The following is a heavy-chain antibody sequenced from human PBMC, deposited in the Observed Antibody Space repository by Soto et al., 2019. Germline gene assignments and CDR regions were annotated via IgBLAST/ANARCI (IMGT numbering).Heavy chain of an antibody. J-gene: IGHJ4*02. CDR2: INPNSGGT. D-gene: IGHD3-10*01. Sequence: QVQLVQSGAEVKKPGASVKVSCKASGYTFTGYYMHWVRQAPGQGLEWMGWINPNSGGTNYAQKFQGWVTMTRDTSISTAYMELSRLRSDDTAVYYCVRGALYYYGSGSYPHFDYWGQGTLVTVSS. V-gene: IGHV1-2*04. CDR1: GYTFTGYY. CDR3: VRGALYYYGSGSYPHFDY.